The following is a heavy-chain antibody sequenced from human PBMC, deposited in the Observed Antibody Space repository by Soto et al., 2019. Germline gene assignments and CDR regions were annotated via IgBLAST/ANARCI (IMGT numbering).Heavy chain of an antibody. CDR3: ARHTMTTVTPFDF. CDR1: GGSISSLTYN. V-gene: IGHV4-39*01. D-gene: IGHD4-17*01. CDR2: IYYSGSP. J-gene: IGHJ4*02. Sequence: QLQLQESGPGLVRPSETLSLTCTVSGGSISSLTYNWGWIRQPPGKGLEWIGNIYYSGSPYYNPSLNGRDTISVDTSKNQFSLRLRSVTAADTALYYCARHTMTTVTPFDFWGQGTLVTVSS.